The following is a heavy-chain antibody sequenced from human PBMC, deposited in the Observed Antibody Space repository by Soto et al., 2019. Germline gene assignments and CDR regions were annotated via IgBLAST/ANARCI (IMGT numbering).Heavy chain of an antibody. J-gene: IGHJ4*02. D-gene: IGHD3-3*01. CDR1: GGSISSSSYY. V-gene: IGHV4-39*01. CDR2: IYYSGST. Sequence: PSETLSLTCTVSGGSISSSSYYWGWIRQPPGKGLEWIGSIYYSGSTYYNPSLKSRVTISVDTSKNQFSLKLSSVTAADTAVYYCARATRMNYDFWSGYYTGGGYFDYWGQGTLVTVSS. CDR3: ARATRMNYDFWSGYYTGGGYFDY.